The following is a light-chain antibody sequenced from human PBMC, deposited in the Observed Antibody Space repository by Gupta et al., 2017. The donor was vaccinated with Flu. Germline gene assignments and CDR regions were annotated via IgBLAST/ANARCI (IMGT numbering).Light chain of an antibody. CDR1: RFNVESNA. J-gene: IGLJ1*01. V-gene: IGLV1-44*01. Sequence: QSLLTQPPSLSGTPGQTVSISCSGNRFNVESNAVTWFQQRPGTAPKVVIFADFQRPSGVPDRFSGSKSGTSASLAISGLQSEDEAEYYCGAWHAHRNVYVFGTGTKVTVL. CDR3: GAWHAHRNVYV. CDR2: ADF.